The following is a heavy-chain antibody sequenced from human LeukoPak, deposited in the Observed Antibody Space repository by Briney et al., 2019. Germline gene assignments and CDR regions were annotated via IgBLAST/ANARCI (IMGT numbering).Heavy chain of an antibody. D-gene: IGHD3-10*01. Sequence: GGSLRLSCAASGFTFSSYWMHWVRQAPGKGLVWVSRINSDGSSTSYADSVKGRFTISRDNAKNTLYLQMSSLRAEDTAVYYCAKDRDITMVRGVTFDWGQGTLVTVSS. V-gene: IGHV3-74*01. CDR2: INSDGSST. CDR3: AKDRDITMVRGVTFD. CDR1: GFTFSSYW. J-gene: IGHJ4*02.